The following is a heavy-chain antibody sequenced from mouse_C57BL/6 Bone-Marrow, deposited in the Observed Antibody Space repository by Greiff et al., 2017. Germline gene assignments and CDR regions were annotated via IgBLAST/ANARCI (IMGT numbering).Heavy chain of an antibody. J-gene: IGHJ3*01. CDR1: GFNMKDDY. V-gene: IGHV14-4*01. Sequence: VQLQQSGAELVRPGASVKLSCTASGFNMKDDYMHWVKQRPEQGLEWIGWIDPENGDTEYASKFQGKAPITADTSSNTAYLQLSSLTSEDTAVYYCTYGDYRFAYWGQGTLVTVSA. CDR2: IDPENGDT. CDR3: TYGDYRFAY. D-gene: IGHD2-13*01.